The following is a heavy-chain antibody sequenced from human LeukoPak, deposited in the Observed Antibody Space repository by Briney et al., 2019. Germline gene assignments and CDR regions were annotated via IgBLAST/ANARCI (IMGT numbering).Heavy chain of an antibody. D-gene: IGHD3-9*01. CDR2: IYYSGST. CDR3: ARGSSLRYFDWIDY. Sequence: SETLSLTCAVYGGSFSGYYWSWIRQPPGKGLEWIGYIYYSGSTNYNPSLKSRVTISVDTSKNQFSLKLSSVTAADTAVYYCARGSSLRYFDWIDYWGQGTLVTVSS. CDR1: GGSFSGYY. V-gene: IGHV4-59*08. J-gene: IGHJ4*02.